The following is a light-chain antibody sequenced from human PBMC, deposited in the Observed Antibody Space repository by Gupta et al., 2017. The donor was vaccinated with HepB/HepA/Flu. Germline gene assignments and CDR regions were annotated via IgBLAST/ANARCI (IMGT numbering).Light chain of an antibody. J-gene: IGKJ1*01. CDR2: AAS. V-gene: IGKV1-39*01. CDR3: QQSYSTPRT. Sequence: DSQMTQSASSLSASVGDRVTITCRASQSISSYLNWYQQKPGKAPKLLIYAASRLQSGVPSRFSGSGSGTDFTLTISRLQPEDFATYYCQQSYSTPRTFGQGTKVEIK. CDR1: QSISSY.